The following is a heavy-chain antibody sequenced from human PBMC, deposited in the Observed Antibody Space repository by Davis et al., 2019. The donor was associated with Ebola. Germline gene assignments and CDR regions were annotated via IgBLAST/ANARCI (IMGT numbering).Heavy chain of an antibody. V-gene: IGHV3-9*01. CDR3: ARRAWFDP. CDR2: LSWNSGNM. CDR1: GFTFDDYA. J-gene: IGHJ5*02. Sequence: PGGSLRLSCEASGFTFDDYAMHWVRQAPGKGLEWVSGLSWNSGNMGYADSVKGRFTISRDNAKNSLYLQMNSLRAEDTAVYYCARRAWFDPWGQGTLVTVSS.